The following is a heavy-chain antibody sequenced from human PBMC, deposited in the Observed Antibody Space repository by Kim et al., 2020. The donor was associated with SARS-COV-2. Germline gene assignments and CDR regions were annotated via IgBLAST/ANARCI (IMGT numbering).Heavy chain of an antibody. Sequence: SETLSLTCAVYGGSFSGYYWSWIRQPPGKGLEWIGEINHSGSTNYNPSLKSRVTISVDTSKNQFSLKLSSVTAADTAVYYCARGHLLPYYGMDVWGQGTTVTVSS. CDR3: ARGHLLPYYGMDV. J-gene: IGHJ6*02. CDR2: INHSGST. V-gene: IGHV4-34*01. D-gene: IGHD2-15*01. CDR1: GGSFSGYY.